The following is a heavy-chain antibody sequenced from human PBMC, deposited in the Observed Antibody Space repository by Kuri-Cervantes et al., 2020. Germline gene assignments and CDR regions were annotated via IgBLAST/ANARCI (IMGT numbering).Heavy chain of an antibody. CDR1: GFTFDDYA. V-gene: IGHV3-9*01. D-gene: IGHD4-23*01. CDR2: ISWNSGSI. CDR3: AREGNYGGLFDY. J-gene: IGHJ4*02. Sequence: GGSLRLSCAASGFTFDDYAMHWVRQAPGKGLEWVSGISWNSGSIGYADSVKGRFTISRDNAKNSLYLQMNSLRAEDTAVYYCAREGNYGGLFDYWGQGTLVTVSS.